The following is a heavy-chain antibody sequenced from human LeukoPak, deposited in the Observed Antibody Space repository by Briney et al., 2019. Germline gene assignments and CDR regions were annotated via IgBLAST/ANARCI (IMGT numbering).Heavy chain of an antibody. V-gene: IGHV3-23*01. CDR2: ISGTGGST. J-gene: IGHJ4*02. CDR1: GFTFSTYA. D-gene: IGHD6-13*01. CDR3: AKDRAAAGVNYFDY. Sequence: GGSLRLSCAASGFTFSTYAMTWVRQAPGKGLEWVSLISGTGGSTYYADSVKGQFTISRDNSKNTLYLQMNSLRAEDTAVYYCAKDRAAAGVNYFDYWGQGTLVTVSS.